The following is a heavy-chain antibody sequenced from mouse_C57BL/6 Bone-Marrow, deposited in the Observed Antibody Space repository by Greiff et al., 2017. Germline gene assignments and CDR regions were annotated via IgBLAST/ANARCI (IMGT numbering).Heavy chain of an antibody. Sequence: EVKLMESGGGLVQPGGSMKLSCVASGFTFSNYWMNWVRQSPEKGLEWVAQIRLKSDNYATHYAESVKGRFTISRDDSKSSVYLQMNNLRAEDTGIYYCTGESDYDVEAYWGQGTLVTVSA. CDR2: IRLKSDNYAT. D-gene: IGHD2-4*01. J-gene: IGHJ3*01. CDR3: TGESDYDVEAY. CDR1: GFTFSNYW. V-gene: IGHV6-3*01.